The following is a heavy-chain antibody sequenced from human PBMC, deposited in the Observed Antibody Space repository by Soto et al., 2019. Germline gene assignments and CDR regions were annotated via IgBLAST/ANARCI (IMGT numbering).Heavy chain of an antibody. V-gene: IGHV1-18*01. Sequence: ASVKVSCKASGYTFTSYGISWVRQAPGQGLEWMGWISAYNGNTNYAQKLQGRVTMTTDTSTSTAYMELRSLRSDDTAVYYCARTHLPGIAVAGDIDYWGQGTLVTVSS. CDR2: ISAYNGNT. CDR3: ARTHLPGIAVAGDIDY. D-gene: IGHD6-19*01. J-gene: IGHJ4*02. CDR1: GYTFTSYG.